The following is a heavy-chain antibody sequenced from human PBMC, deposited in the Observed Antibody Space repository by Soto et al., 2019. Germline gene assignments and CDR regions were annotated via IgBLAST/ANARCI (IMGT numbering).Heavy chain of an antibody. J-gene: IGHJ6*02. V-gene: IGHV1-69*01. Sequence: QVQLVQSGAEVQKPGSSVKVSCKASGGTFSSYAISWVRQAPGQGLEWMGGIIPIFGTANYAQKFQGRVTITADESTSTVYMELSSLRSEDTAVYYCARDCSSTSCYFRGYYYYGMDVWGQGTTVTVSS. D-gene: IGHD2-2*01. CDR3: ARDCSSTSCYFRGYYYYGMDV. CDR1: GGTFSSYA. CDR2: IIPIFGTA.